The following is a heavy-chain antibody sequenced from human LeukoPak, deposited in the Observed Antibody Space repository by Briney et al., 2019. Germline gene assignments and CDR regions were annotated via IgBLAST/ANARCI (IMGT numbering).Heavy chain of an antibody. Sequence: SETLSLTCTVSGYSISSGYYWGWIRQPPGKGLEWIGSIYHSGSTYYNPSLKSRVTISVDTSKNQLSLKLSSVTAADTAVYYCARVTGGGSPRIDYWGQGTLVTASS. CDR3: ARVTGGGSPRIDY. J-gene: IGHJ4*02. D-gene: IGHD3-10*01. V-gene: IGHV4-38-2*02. CDR2: IYHSGST. CDR1: GYSISSGYY.